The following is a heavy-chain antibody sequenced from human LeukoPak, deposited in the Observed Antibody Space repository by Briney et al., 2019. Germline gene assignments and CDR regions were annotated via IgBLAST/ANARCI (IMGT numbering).Heavy chain of an antibody. J-gene: IGHJ4*02. Sequence: GGSLRLSFAASGFTFSSSAMSWVRPTPSKGLEWLSSITGDGVTTYYADSVKGRFTISRDNSKNILFLQMNSLRAEDSASYFCAKERRRVDTSMIRSYFFDSWGQGTPVTVSS. V-gene: IGHV3-23*01. CDR2: ITGDGVTT. CDR3: AKERRRVDTSMIRSYFFDS. D-gene: IGHD3-16*01. CDR1: GFTFSSSA.